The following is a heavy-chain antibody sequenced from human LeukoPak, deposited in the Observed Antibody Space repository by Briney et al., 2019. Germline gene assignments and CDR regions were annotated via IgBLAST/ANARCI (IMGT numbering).Heavy chain of an antibody. CDR2: IFYSGST. CDR1: GVSISGYY. CDR3: ARGEWDLLFHW. J-gene: IGHJ4*02. D-gene: IGHD1-26*01. V-gene: IGHV4-59*01. Sequence: SETLSLTCTVSGVSISGYYWSWIRQPPGKGLEWIGYIFYSGSTNYYPSLKSRDTISVDTSKNQFSLKLSSVTAADTAVYYCARGEWDLLFHWWGQGTLVTVSA.